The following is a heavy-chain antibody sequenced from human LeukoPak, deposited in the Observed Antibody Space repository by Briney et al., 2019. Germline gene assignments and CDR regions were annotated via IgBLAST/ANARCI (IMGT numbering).Heavy chain of an antibody. CDR1: GGSFSGYY. Sequence: PSETLSLTCAVYGGSFSGYYWSWIRQPPGKGLEWIGEINHSGSTNYNPSLKSRVTISVDTSKNHFSLKLSSVTAADTAVYYCARGWELLNLSTWGQGTMVTVSS. V-gene: IGHV4-34*01. CDR2: INHSGST. J-gene: IGHJ3*01. D-gene: IGHD1-26*01. CDR3: ARGWELLNLST.